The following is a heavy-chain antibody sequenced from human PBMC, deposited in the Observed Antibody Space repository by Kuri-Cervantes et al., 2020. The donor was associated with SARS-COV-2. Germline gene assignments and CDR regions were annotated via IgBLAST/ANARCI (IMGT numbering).Heavy chain of an antibody. Sequence: SGPTLVKPTQTLTLTCTFSGFSLTTSGMCVAWIRQPPGKALEWLARIDWDDDTYYKTSLNTRLSISKDTSKDQVVLTMTNMDPVDTATYYCVRIRAATVIADYWGQGTLVTVSS. CDR1: GFSLTTSGMC. D-gene: IGHD4-11*01. J-gene: IGHJ4*02. V-gene: IGHV2-70*11. CDR2: IDWDDDT. CDR3: VRIRAATVIADY.